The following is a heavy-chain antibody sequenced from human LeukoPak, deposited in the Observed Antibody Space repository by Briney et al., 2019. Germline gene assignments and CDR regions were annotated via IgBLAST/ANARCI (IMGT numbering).Heavy chain of an antibody. CDR1: GFTFTNYA. V-gene: IGHV3-23*01. Sequence: GGSLRLSCAASGFTFTNYAMTWVRQAPGKGLEWVSGISEGVGNTYCADSVKGRFTIFRDHSKNTLYLQMNSLRAEDTALYYCAKREKGTTGRFFDYWGQGTLVTVSS. CDR2: ISEGVGNT. D-gene: IGHD4-17*01. J-gene: IGHJ4*02. CDR3: AKREKGTTGRFFDY.